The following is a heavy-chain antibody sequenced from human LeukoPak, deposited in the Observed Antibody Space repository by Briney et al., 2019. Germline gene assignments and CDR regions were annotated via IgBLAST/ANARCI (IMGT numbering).Heavy chain of an antibody. CDR2: MYHDGRT. D-gene: IGHD2-2*01. CDR3: ARGSFVVLPAAMNLGLDC. Sequence: SETLPLTCAVSGYYWGWIRQPPGKGLEWIGSMYHDGRTYYNPSLKSRVTISVDTSKKQFSLRLSSVTAADTAVYYCARGSFVVLPAAMNLGLDCWGQGTLVTVSS. CDR1: GYY. V-gene: IGHV4-38-2*01. J-gene: IGHJ4*02.